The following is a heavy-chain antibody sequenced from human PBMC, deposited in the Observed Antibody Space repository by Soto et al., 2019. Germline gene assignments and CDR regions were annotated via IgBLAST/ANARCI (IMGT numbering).Heavy chain of an antibody. D-gene: IGHD2-2*01. CDR2: IYWDDDK. V-gene: IGHV2-5*02. J-gene: IGHJ6*03. Sequence: QITLKESGPTLVKPTQTLTLTCTFSGFSLSTSGVGVGWIRQPPGKALEWLALIYWDDDKRYSPSLKSRLTITKDTSKNPVVLTMTTMDPVDTATYYCAHNSRTVYMDVWGKGTTVTVSS. CDR3: AHNSRTVYMDV. CDR1: GFSLSTSGVG.